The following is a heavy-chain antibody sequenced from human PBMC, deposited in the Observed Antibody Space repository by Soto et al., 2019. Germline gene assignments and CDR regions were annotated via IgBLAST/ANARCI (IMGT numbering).Heavy chain of an antibody. J-gene: IGHJ4*01. CDR2: INTDGTTT. CDR1: EFTSSDYW. D-gene: IGHD3-16*02. Sequence: GGSLRLSCTVSEFTSSDYWMHWVRQAPGKGLVWVSRINTDGTTTNYADSVKGRFTISRDNARNTLYLQMNSLRGEDTAVYYCATAGNYRFDTWGHGTLVTVSS. V-gene: IGHV3-74*01. CDR3: ATAGNYRFDT.